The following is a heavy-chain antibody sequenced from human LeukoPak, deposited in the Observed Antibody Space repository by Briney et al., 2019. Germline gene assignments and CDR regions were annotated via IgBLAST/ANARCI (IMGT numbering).Heavy chain of an antibody. Sequence: GGSLRLSCAASGFTFDDYGMSWVRQAPGKGLEWVSGINWNGGSTGYADSVKGRFTISRDNAKNSLYLQMNSLRAEDTALYYCARDGGYYGSGSYYNVDYYYYVDVWGKGTTVTVSS. CDR2: INWNGGST. D-gene: IGHD3-10*01. J-gene: IGHJ6*03. V-gene: IGHV3-20*04. CDR1: GFTFDDYG. CDR3: ARDGGYYGSGSYYNVDYYYYVDV.